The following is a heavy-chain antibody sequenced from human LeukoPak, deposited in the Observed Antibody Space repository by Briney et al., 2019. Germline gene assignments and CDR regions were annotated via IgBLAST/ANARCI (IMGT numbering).Heavy chain of an antibody. J-gene: IGHJ5*02. CDR3: ARERIAAADINWFDP. Sequence: ASVKVSCKASGGTFTSYAISWVRQAPGQGLEWMGRIIPILGIANYAQKFQGRVTITADKSTSTAYMELSSLRSEDTAVYNCARERIAAADINWFDPWGQGTLVTVSS. D-gene: IGHD6-13*01. CDR2: IIPILGIA. V-gene: IGHV1-69*04. CDR1: GGTFTSYA.